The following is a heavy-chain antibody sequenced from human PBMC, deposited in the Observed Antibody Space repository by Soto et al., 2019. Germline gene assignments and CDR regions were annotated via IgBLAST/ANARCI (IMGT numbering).Heavy chain of an antibody. CDR3: ARIAYYDCWSVYYNFRGGMDV. J-gene: IGHJ6*04. CDR1: GYTLTSYA. D-gene: IGHD3-3*01. CDR2: INAGNGNT. V-gene: IGHV1-3*01. Sequence: VPSVKVSCKASGYTLTSYAMHWVRQAPGQRLEWMGWINAGNGNTKYSQKFQGRVTITRDTSASTAYMELSSLRSEDTAVYYCARIAYYDCWSVYYNFRGGMDVWGKGTPVPFSS.